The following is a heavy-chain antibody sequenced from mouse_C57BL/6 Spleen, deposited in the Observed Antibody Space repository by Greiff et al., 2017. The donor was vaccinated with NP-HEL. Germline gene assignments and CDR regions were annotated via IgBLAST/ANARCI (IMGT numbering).Heavy chain of an antibody. CDR3: AGSNPWYFDV. CDR2: INPSTGGT. CDR1: GYSFTGYY. V-gene: IGHV1-42*01. J-gene: IGHJ1*03. Sequence: EVQLQESGPELVKPGASVKISCKASGYSFTGYYMNWVKQSPEKSLEWIGEINPSTGGTTYNQKFKAKATLTVDKSSSTAYMQLKSLTSEDSAVYYCAGSNPWYFDVWGTGTTVTVSS. D-gene: IGHD2-5*01.